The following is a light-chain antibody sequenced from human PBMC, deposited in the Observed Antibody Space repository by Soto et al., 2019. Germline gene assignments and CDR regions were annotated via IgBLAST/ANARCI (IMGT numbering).Light chain of an antibody. CDR2: DAS. V-gene: IGKV1-5*01. CDR3: QQYSSYSLT. Sequence: DIQMTQSPSTLSASVGDRVTITCRASQSISSWLAWYQQTPGKAPKLLIYDASSLESGVPSRFSGSGSGTEFTLTISSLQPDDFATYYCQQYSSYSLTFGGGTKVEI. J-gene: IGKJ4*01. CDR1: QSISSW.